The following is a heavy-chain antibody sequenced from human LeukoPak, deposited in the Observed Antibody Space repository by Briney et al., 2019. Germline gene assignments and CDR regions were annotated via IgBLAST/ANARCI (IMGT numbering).Heavy chain of an antibody. D-gene: IGHD2-21*02. Sequence: GGSLRLSCAASGFTFSSYAMSWVRQAPGKGLEWVSAISGSGGSTYYADSVKGRFTISRDNSKNTLYLQMNSLRAEDTAVYYCAKGTVVVTAIWRYAFDIWGQGTMVTVSS. V-gene: IGHV3-23*01. J-gene: IGHJ3*02. CDR1: GFTFSSYA. CDR3: AKGTVVVTAIWRYAFDI. CDR2: ISGSGGST.